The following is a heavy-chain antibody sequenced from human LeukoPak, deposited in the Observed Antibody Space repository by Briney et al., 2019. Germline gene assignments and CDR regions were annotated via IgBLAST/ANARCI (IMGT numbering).Heavy chain of an antibody. CDR1: GLTFSSFA. Sequence: GGSLRLSCAASGLTFSSFAMSWVRQAPGRGLEWVSSISGSGASTYYADSVKGRFTISRDNSKNTLYLQMNSLRAEDTAVYYCAKTRLLPDFDYWGQGTLVTVSS. CDR2: ISGSGAST. V-gene: IGHV3-23*01. D-gene: IGHD3-22*01. CDR3: AKTRLLPDFDY. J-gene: IGHJ4*02.